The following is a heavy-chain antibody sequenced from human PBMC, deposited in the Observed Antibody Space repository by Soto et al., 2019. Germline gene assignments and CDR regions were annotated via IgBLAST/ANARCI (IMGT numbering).Heavy chain of an antibody. CDR1: GYTFINYA. CDR2: INAGNGNT. J-gene: IGHJ5*02. V-gene: IGHV1-3*01. D-gene: IGHD2-2*02. CDR3: ARHGSHIVVVPGAIVVDWFGP. Sequence: ASVKVSSKASGYTFINYAMHWVRQAPGQRLELMGWINAGNGNTKYSQKFQGRVTMTRDTSASTAYMELSSLSSEDTAVYYCARHGSHIVVVPGAIVVDWFGPWGQGTVVTVSS.